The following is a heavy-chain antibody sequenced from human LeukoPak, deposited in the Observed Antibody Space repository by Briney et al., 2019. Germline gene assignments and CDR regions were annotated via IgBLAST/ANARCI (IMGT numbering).Heavy chain of an antibody. J-gene: IGHJ5*02. D-gene: IGHD3-10*01. Sequence: SETLSLTCTVSGASISSGDYHWNWIRQPPGKGLEWIGFIHDSGSTYYNPSLKSRVSISRDMSKNQLSLMLSSVTAADTAVYYCARGFGAGNYCYGWFDPWGQGTLVSVSS. CDR1: GASISSGDYH. CDR3: ARGFGAGNYCYGWFDP. V-gene: IGHV4-30-4*01. CDR2: IHDSGST.